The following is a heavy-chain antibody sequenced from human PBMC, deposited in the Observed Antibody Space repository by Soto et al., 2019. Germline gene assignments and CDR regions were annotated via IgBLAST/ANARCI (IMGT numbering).Heavy chain of an antibody. J-gene: IGHJ6*02. CDR3: ARDLYYASGSYPPSGMHV. D-gene: IGHD3-10*01. V-gene: IGHV1-2*02. Sequence: ASVKVSCKASGYSFTGYYMHWVRQAPGQGLEWMGWINPNSGGTNYAQKFQGRVTMTRDTSISTAYMELSRLRSDDTAVYYCARDLYYASGSYPPSGMHVWGQGTTVTVS. CDR2: INPNSGGT. CDR1: GYSFTGYY.